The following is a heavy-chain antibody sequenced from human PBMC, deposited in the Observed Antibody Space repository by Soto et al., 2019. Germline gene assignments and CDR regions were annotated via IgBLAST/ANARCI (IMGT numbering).Heavy chain of an antibody. Sequence: GGTLRLSCTVSGFYFNNYGINWVRQPPGKGLEWVSSVSKSDYTYYSDSVKGRFTISRDNAKNSVSLQMNSLRAEDTAVYYCAREDSIIIPAVSDFWGQGTLVTVSS. D-gene: IGHD2-2*01. CDR3: AREDSIIIPAVSDF. CDR2: VSKSDYT. V-gene: IGHV3-21*01. J-gene: IGHJ4*02. CDR1: GFYFNNYG.